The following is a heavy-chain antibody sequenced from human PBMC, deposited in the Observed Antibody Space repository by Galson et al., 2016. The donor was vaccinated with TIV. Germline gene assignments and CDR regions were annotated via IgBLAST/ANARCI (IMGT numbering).Heavy chain of an antibody. CDR2: IDYRGRT. J-gene: IGHJ6*02. V-gene: IGHV4-31*03. CDR1: GGSINSGAHY. Sequence: TLSLTCTVAGGSINSGAHYWGWVRQHPGKGLEWIGYIDYRGRTSYNPSLESRISVSVDTSKNQFSLRLRSVTAAGTAVYFCARCPTRTASYYYNFAMDVWGQGTTVTVSS. CDR3: ARCPTRTASYYYNFAMDV. D-gene: IGHD2-2*01.